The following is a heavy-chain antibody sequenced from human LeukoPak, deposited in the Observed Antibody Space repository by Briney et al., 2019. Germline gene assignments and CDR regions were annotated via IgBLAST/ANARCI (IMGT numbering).Heavy chain of an antibody. D-gene: IGHD3-22*01. CDR1: GFTFSSYE. V-gene: IGHV3-7*01. CDR3: ARDQRSSGY. J-gene: IGHJ4*02. CDR2: IKQDGSEK. Sequence: GGSLRLSCAASGFTFSSYEMNWVRQAPGKGLEWVANIKQDGSEKYYVDSVKGRFTISRDNAKNSLYLQMNSLRAEDTAVYYCARDQRSSGYWGQGTLVTVSS.